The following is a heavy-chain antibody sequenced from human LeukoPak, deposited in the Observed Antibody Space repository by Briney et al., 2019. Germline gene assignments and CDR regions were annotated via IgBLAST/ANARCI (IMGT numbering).Heavy chain of an antibody. CDR3: ARRSSGWYLNWFDP. CDR1: GYSISSGYY. J-gene: IGHJ5*02. CDR2: INHSGST. D-gene: IGHD6-19*01. Sequence: SETLSLTCTVSGYSISSGYYWSWIRQPPGKGLEWIGEINHSGSTNYNPSLKSRVTISVDTSKNQFSLKLSSVTAADTAVYYCARRSSGWYLNWFDPWGQGTLVTVSS. V-gene: IGHV4-38-2*02.